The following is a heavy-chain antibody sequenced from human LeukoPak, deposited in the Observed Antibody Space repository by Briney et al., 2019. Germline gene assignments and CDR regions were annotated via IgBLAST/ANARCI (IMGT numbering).Heavy chain of an antibody. Sequence: GESLKISCKGSGYRFTSYWIAWVRRLPGKGLEWMGIIYPGDSDSRYSPSFQGQVTMSVDKSINTAYLQWSSLKASDTAMYYCAIESSGWYHWGQGTLVTVSS. CDR1: GYRFTSYW. V-gene: IGHV5-51*01. CDR3: AIESSGWYH. CDR2: IYPGDSDS. D-gene: IGHD6-19*01. J-gene: IGHJ5*02.